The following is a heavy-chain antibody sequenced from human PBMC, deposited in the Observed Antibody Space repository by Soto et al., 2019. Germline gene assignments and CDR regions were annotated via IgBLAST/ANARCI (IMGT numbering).Heavy chain of an antibody. V-gene: IGHV3-23*01. CDR3: AKMKYSSGSLGSPWEFAFDI. J-gene: IGHJ3*02. Sequence: GGSLRLSCAASGFTFSSYAMSWVRQAPGKGLEWVSAISGSGGSTYYADSVKGRFTISRDNSKNTLYLQMNSLRAEDTAVYYCAKMKYSSGSLGSPWEFAFDIWGQGTMVTVSS. CDR2: ISGSGGST. CDR1: GFTFSSYA. D-gene: IGHD6-19*01.